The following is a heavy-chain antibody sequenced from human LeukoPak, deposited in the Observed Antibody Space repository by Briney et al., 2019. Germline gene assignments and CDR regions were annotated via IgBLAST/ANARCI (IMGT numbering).Heavy chain of an antibody. CDR2: ISGSGGST. V-gene: IGHV3-23*01. J-gene: IGHJ6*02. D-gene: IGHD1-20*01. CDR3: AKVSRAITGTNYYGMDV. CDR1: GFTFSRYW. Sequence: GGSLRLSCVGSGFTFSRYWLNWVRQAPGKGLEWVSAISGSGGSTYYADSVKGRFTISRDNSKNTLYLQMNSLRAEDTAVYYCAKVSRAITGTNYYGMDVWGQGTTVTVSS.